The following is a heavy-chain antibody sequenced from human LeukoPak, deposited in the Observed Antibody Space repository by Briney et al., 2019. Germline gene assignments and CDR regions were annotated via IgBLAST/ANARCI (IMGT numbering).Heavy chain of an antibody. CDR1: VLSVSSDQ. CDR2: IYSGGST. J-gene: IGHJ4*02. V-gene: IGHV3-53*01. Sequence: GGSLRLSCAASVLSVSSDQMSWVRQAQWKGLEWVLVIYSGGSTYYTDSVKGRFTISRDNSKNTLYLQMNSLRVEDTAVYYCAGGIAVAGLDYWGQGTLVTVSS. CDR3: AGGIAVAGLDY. D-gene: IGHD6-19*01.